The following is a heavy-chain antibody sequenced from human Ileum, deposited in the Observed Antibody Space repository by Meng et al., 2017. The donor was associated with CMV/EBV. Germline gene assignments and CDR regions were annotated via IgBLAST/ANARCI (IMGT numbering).Heavy chain of an antibody. CDR3: ARDLWDRNGSGDWHFYGIDV. V-gene: IGHV4-61*01. J-gene: IGHJ6*02. CDR2: IYYSGST. Sequence: SETLSLTCTVSGGSVTSGSHYWGWIRQPPGKGREWIGYIYYSGSTNYNPSLKSRATISVDTSKNQFSLKLGSVTAADTALYYCARDLWDRNGSGDWHFYGIDVWGPGTTVTVSS. D-gene: IGHD3-10*01. CDR1: GGSVTSGSHY.